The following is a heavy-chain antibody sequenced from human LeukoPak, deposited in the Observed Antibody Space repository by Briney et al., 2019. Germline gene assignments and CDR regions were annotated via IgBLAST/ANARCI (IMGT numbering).Heavy chain of an antibody. CDR2: IYYSGST. V-gene: IGHV4-39*07. Sequence: SETLSLTCTVSGGSISSSSYYWGWIRQPPGKGLEWIGSIYYSGSTYYNPSLKSRVTISVDTSKNQFSLKLSSVTAADTAVYYCACAYTDRYYDSSGYYTEYFQHWGQGTLVTVSS. CDR1: GGSISSSSYY. D-gene: IGHD3-22*01. J-gene: IGHJ1*01. CDR3: ACAYTDRYYDSSGYYTEYFQH.